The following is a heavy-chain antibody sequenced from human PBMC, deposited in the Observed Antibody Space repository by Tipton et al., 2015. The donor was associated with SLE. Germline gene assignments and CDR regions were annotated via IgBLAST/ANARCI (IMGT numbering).Heavy chain of an antibody. D-gene: IGHD4-23*01. V-gene: IGHV4-39*01. CDR3: ARLSPYGGNSVDYFDY. J-gene: IGHJ4*02. Sequence: TLSLTCTVSGGSISSKTYYWGWIRQPPGQGLEWISSIYYSGNTYYNPSLKSRVTISVDTSKNQFSLKLSSVTAADTAVYYCARLSPYGGNSVDYFDYWGQGTLVTVSS. CDR2: IYYSGNT. CDR1: GGSISSKTYY.